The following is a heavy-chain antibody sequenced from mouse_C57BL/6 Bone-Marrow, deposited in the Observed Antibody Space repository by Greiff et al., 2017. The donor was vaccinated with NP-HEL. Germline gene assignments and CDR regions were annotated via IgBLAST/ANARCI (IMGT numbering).Heavy chain of an antibody. V-gene: IGHV1-72*01. J-gene: IGHJ1*03. CDR1: GYTFTSYW. CDR2: IDPISGGI. D-gene: IGHD2-4*01. Sequence: QVQLQQPGAELVKPGASVKLSCKASGYTFTSYWMHWVMQRPGRGLEWIGRIDPISGGIKYNEKFKSKATLTVDKPSSTAYMQLSSLTSEDSAVYYCARGDFYYDYDGHWYFDVWGTGTTVTVSS. CDR3: ARGDFYYDYDGHWYFDV.